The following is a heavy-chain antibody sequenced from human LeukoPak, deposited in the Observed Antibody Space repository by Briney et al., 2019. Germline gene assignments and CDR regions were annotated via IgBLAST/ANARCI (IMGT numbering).Heavy chain of an antibody. Sequence: GGSLRLSCAASGFSFSSYSLNWVLQAPGKGLVWVSCISSGSTYIYYADSVKGRFTISRDNAKNSLYLQMNSLRAEDTAVYYCARETYEGAFDIWGQGTMVTVSS. CDR3: ARETYEGAFDI. CDR1: GFSFSSYS. CDR2: ISSGSTYI. D-gene: IGHD3-3*01. J-gene: IGHJ3*02. V-gene: IGHV3-21*01.